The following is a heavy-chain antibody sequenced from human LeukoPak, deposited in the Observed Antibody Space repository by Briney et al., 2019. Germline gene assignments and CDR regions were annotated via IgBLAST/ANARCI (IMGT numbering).Heavy chain of an antibody. J-gene: IGHJ4*02. CDR2: INWNGGST. CDR3: ARKGFGELLFDY. Sequence: GGSLRLSCAASGFTFDDNGLSWFGKVQGRGREWVSGINWNGGSTGYADSVKGRFTISRDNAKNSLYLQMNSLRAEDTALYHCARKGFGELLFDYWGQGTLVTVSS. V-gene: IGHV3-20*01. D-gene: IGHD3-10*01. CDR1: GFTFDDNG.